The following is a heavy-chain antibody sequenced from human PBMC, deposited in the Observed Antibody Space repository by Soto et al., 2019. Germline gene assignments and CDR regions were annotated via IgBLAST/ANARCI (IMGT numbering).Heavy chain of an antibody. CDR2: ISSSNNDI. J-gene: IGHJ6*02. CDR3: ATGYTRARRIDV. CDR1: GFTFSSYT. D-gene: IGHD6-13*01. V-gene: IGHV3-21*01. Sequence: GGSLRLSCAASGFTFSSYTMNWVRQAPGKGLEWLSSISSSNNDIYYSDSVKGRFTISRDNAKNSLYLQMNSMRVEDTAVYHCATGYTRARRIDVWGPGTTVTVS.